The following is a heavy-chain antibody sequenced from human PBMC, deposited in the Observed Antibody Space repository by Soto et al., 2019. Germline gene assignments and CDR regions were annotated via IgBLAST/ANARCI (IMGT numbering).Heavy chain of an antibody. Sequence: PGGSLRLSCAASGFSFSSYTMNWVRQAPGKGLEWVSSINNNSGRKYYADSVKGRFTISRDNSKNTLFLQMNSLKAEDTAVHFCAKDGDYEYFDYWGQGTQVTVSS. V-gene: IGHV3-23*01. CDR2: INNNSGRK. D-gene: IGHD3-22*01. CDR1: GFSFSSYT. CDR3: AKDGDYEYFDY. J-gene: IGHJ4*02.